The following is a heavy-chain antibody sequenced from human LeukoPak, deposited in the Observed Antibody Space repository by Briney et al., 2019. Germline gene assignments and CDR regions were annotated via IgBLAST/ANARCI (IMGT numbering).Heavy chain of an antibody. CDR2: IRSKANSYAT. J-gene: IGHJ4*02. CDR1: GYSFTSYW. D-gene: IGHD1-1*01. Sequence: GESLKISCKGSGYSFTSYWIGWVRQMPGKGLEWVGRIRSKANSYATAYAASVKGRFTISRDDSKNTAYLQMNSLKTEDTAVYYCTRPAPTNWNLDYWGQGTLVTVSS. CDR3: TRPAPTNWNLDY. V-gene: IGHV3-73*01.